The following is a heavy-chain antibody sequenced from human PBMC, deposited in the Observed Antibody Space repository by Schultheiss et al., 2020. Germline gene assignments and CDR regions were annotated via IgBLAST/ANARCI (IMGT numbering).Heavy chain of an antibody. CDR3: ARDEGGFGSGWTKGWFDP. Sequence: SQTLSLTCTVSGGSISSGGYYWSWIRQHPGKGLEWIGYIYYSGSTYYNPSLKSRVTISVDTSKNQFSLKLSSVTAADTAVYYCARDEGGFGSGWTKGWFDPWGQGTLVTVSS. D-gene: IGHD6-19*01. CDR1: GGSISSGGYY. J-gene: IGHJ5*02. V-gene: IGHV4-31*03. CDR2: IYYSGST.